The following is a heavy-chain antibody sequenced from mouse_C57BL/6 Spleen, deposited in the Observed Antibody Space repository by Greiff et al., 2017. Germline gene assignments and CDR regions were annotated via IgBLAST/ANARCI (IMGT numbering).Heavy chain of an antibody. D-gene: IGHD2-4*01. CDR1: GYTFTSYW. V-gene: IGHV1-52*01. Sequence: QVQLKQPGAELVRPGSSVKLSCKASGYTFTSYWMHWVKQRPIQGLEWIGNIDPSDSETHYNQKFKDKATLTVDKSSSTAYMQLSSLTSEDSAVYYCARGGYDYDGVDYWGQGTTLTVSS. CDR3: ARGGYDYDGVDY. CDR2: IDPSDSET. J-gene: IGHJ2*01.